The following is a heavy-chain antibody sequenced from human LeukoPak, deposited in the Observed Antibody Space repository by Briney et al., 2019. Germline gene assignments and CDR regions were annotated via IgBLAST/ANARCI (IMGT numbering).Heavy chain of an antibody. Sequence: GGSLRLSCAASGFTFSAYAMNWVRQAPGKGLEWVSSITGSDDSTYYADSVKDRFIISRDDSKNTLFLQMNSLRAEDTAVYYCAKSRSMISTSCYNYWGQGTLVTVSS. V-gene: IGHV3-23*01. CDR2: ITGSDDST. D-gene: IGHD2-2*02. CDR1: GFTFSAYA. CDR3: AKSRSMISTSCYNY. J-gene: IGHJ4*02.